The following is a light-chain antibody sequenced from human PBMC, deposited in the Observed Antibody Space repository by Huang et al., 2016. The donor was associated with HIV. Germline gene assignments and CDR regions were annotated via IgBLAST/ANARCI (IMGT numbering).Light chain of an antibody. CDR2: DTS. CDR1: QSVSSY. J-gene: IGKJ2*01. V-gene: IGKV3-11*01. CDR3: QQHSNWPL. Sequence: ELVLTQSPATLSLSPGQRATLSCRASQSVSSYLAWYQQKPGQAPRLNIYDTSKRATGVPARFSGSGSGTDFTLTINRLEPEDFAVYYCQQHSNWPLLGQGTKLEI.